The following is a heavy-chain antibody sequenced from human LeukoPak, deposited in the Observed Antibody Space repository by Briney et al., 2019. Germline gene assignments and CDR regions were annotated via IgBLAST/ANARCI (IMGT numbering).Heavy chain of an antibody. CDR1: GYTFTSYG. Sequence: GASVKVSCKASGYTFTSYGISWVRQAPGRGLEWMGWISAYNGNTNYAQKLQGRVTMTTDTSTSTAYMELRSLRSDDTAVYYCARAPRTINYYDSSGGDYWGQGTLVTVSS. D-gene: IGHD3-22*01. CDR3: ARAPRTINYYDSSGGDY. CDR2: ISAYNGNT. J-gene: IGHJ4*02. V-gene: IGHV1-18*01.